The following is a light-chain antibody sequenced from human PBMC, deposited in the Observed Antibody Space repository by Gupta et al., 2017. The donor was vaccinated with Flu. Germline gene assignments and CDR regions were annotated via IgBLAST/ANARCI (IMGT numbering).Light chain of an antibody. CDR1: NIGSKT. Sequence: SYVLTQPPSVSVAPGKTARITCGGNNIGSKTVHWYQQKPGQAPVRVVYDESDRPSGIPERLSGSNSGNTATLNISRVEDGDEADDYCQVWDSSSEHQVFGGGTKLTVL. CDR3: QVWDSSSEHQV. CDR2: DES. J-gene: IGLJ2*01. V-gene: IGLV3-21*03.